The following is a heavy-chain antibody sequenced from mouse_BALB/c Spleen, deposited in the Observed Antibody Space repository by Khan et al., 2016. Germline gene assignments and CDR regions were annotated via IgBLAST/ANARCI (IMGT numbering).Heavy chain of an antibody. CDR3: ARPRGRDYAMDY. CDR1: GYTFTNYG. CDR2: INTYTGEP. V-gene: IGHV9-3-1*01. D-gene: IGHD3-1*01. Sequence: QFQLVQSGPELKKPGETVKISCKASGYTFTNYGMNWVKQAPGKGLKWMGWINTYTGEPTYADDFKGRFAFSLETSASTAYLQINNLKNEDTATYFCARPRGRDYAMDYWGQGTSVTVSS. J-gene: IGHJ4*01.